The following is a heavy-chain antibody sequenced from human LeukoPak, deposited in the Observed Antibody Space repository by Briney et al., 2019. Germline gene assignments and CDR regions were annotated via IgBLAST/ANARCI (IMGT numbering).Heavy chain of an antibody. D-gene: IGHD1-26*01. CDR2: INPNSGGT. CDR1: GYTFTGYY. Sequence: ASVKVSCKASGYTFTGYYMHWVRQAPGQGLEWMGWINPNSGGTNYAQKFQGRVTMTRDTSISTAHMELSRLRSDDTAVYYCARDASSGSYYLGYYYYYMDVWGKGTTVTVSS. J-gene: IGHJ6*03. CDR3: ARDASSGSYYLGYYYYYMDV. V-gene: IGHV1-2*02.